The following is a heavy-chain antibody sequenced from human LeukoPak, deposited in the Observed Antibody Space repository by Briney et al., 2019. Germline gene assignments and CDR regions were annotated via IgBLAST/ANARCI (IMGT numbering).Heavy chain of an antibody. D-gene: IGHD4-4*01. J-gene: IGHJ4*02. CDR2: IIPILGIA. V-gene: IGHV1-69*04. CDR3: ARDYSNYDGRWY. Sequence: SVKVSCKASGGTFSSYAISWVRQAPGQGLEWMGRIIPILGIANYAQKFQGRVTITADKSTSTAYMELSSLRSEDTAVYYCARDYSNYDGRWYWGQGTLVTVPS. CDR1: GGTFSSYA.